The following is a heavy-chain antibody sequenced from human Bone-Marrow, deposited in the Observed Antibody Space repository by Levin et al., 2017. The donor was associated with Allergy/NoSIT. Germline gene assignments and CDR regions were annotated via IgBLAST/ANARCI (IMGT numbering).Heavy chain of an antibody. D-gene: IGHD3-9*01. CDR2: ISGSGGST. Sequence: LSLTCAASGFTFSSSTMSWVRQAPGKGLEWVSAISGSGGSTYYADSVKGRFTISRDNSKNTLYLQMNSLRAEDTAVYYCAKRGVIYFDWSYFDYWGQGTLVTVSS. CDR3: AKRGVIYFDWSYFDY. CDR1: GFTFSSST. V-gene: IGHV3-23*01. J-gene: IGHJ4*02.